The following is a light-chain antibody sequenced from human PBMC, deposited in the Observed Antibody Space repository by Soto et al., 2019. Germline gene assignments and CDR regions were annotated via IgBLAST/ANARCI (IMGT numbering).Light chain of an antibody. CDR2: RNS. Sequence: VLTNPVSGTGIPLQRGSIFYSGRSSSTGSNFVYWYQHLPGTAPKLVIYRNSQRPSGVPDRFSGSKSGTSASLAISGLQSEDEADYYCAGWDDSLSGYVFGPGTKVTVL. CDR3: AGWDDSLSGYV. CDR1: SSSTGSNF. J-gene: IGLJ1*01. V-gene: IGLV1-47*01.